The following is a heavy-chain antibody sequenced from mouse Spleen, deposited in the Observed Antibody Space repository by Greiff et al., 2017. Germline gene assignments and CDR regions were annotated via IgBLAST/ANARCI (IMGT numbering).Heavy chain of an antibody. V-gene: IGHV6-3*01. Sequence: EVKLVESGGGLVQPGGSMKLSCVASGFTFSNYWMNWVRQSPEKGLEWVAQIRLKSDNYATHYAESVKGRFTISRDDSKSSVYLQMNNLRAEDTGIYYCTENWDEDYWYFDVWGAGTTVTVSS. CDR3: TENWDEDYWYFDV. CDR2: IRLKSDNYAT. D-gene: IGHD4-1*01. CDR1: GFTFSNYW. J-gene: IGHJ1*01.